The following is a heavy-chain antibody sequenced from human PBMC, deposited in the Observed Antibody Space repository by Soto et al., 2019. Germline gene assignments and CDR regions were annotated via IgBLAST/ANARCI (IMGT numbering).Heavy chain of an antibody. V-gene: IGHV4-31*02. CDR3: ARDRGIAAAETSVWFDP. D-gene: IGHD6-13*01. CDR2: IYYSGST. J-gene: IGHJ5*02. Sequence: PSETLSLTCTVSGGSISSGGYYWSWIRQHPGKGLEWIGYIYYSGSTYYNPSPKSRVTISVDTSKNQFSLKLSSVTAADTAVYYCARDRGIAAAETSVWFDPWGQGTLVTVSS. CDR1: GGSISSGGYY.